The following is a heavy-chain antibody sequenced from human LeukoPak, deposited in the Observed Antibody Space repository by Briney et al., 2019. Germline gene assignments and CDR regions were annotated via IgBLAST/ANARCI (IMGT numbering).Heavy chain of an antibody. D-gene: IGHD3-10*01. V-gene: IGHV3-66*01. CDR2: IYSGGST. CDR3: ARDPRSYYGSGSYYNE. Sequence: GGSLRLSCAASGFTVSSNYMSWVRQAPGKGLEWVSVIYSGGSTYYADSVKGRFTISRDNSKNTLYLQMNSLRAEDTAVYYCARDPRSYYGSGSYYNEWGQGTLVTVSS. CDR1: GFTVSSNY. J-gene: IGHJ4*02.